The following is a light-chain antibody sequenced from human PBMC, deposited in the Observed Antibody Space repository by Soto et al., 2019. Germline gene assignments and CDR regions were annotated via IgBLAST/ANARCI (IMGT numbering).Light chain of an antibody. V-gene: IGLV2-14*01. CDR1: SSDVGGYNY. Sequence: QSAPTQPASVSGSPGQSITISCTGTSSDVGGYNYVSWYQQHPGKAPKLMIYEVSNRPSGVSNRFSGSKSGNTASLTISGLQAEDEADYYCCSYTSSSTPYVFGTGTKVTVL. CDR3: CSYTSSSTPYV. J-gene: IGLJ1*01. CDR2: EVS.